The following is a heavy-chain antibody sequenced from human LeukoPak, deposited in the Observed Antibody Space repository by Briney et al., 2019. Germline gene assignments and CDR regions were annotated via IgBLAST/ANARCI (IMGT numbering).Heavy chain of an antibody. Sequence: PGGSLRLSCAASGFTFSDYYMSRVRQAPGKGLEWVANIKRDGSEKYYVDSVKGRFTISRDNAKNSLYLQMDSLRAEDTAVYYCARSRSAGYWGQGTLVTVSS. V-gene: IGHV3-7*01. J-gene: IGHJ4*02. CDR2: IKRDGSEK. CDR1: GFTFSDYY. CDR3: ARSRSAGY.